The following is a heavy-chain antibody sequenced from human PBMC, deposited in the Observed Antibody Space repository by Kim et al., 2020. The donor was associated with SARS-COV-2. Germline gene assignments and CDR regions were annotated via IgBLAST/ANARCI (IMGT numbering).Heavy chain of an antibody. V-gene: IGHV4-59*01. CDR2: IYYSGST. Sequence: SETLSLTCTVSGGSISSYYWSWIRQPPGKGLEWIGYIYYSGSTNYNPSLKSRVTISVDTSKNQFSLKLSSVTAADTAVYYCARGSHFSVYWGQGTLVTVSS. CDR3: ARGSHFSVY. CDR1: GGSISSYY. J-gene: IGHJ4*02. D-gene: IGHD2-15*01.